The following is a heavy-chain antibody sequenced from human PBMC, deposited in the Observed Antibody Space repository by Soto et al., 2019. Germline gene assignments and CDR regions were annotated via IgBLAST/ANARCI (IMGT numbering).Heavy chain of an antibody. Sequence: EVQLLESGGGLVQPGGSLRLSCAASGFTFSAYARGWVRQAPGKGLEWVSTIHGGGGATHYADSVKGRFTISRDDSKNTLYAQMTSLRAEDTAVYYCAKFEGHPLEYWYLDFWGRGNLVTVSS. CDR2: IHGGGGAT. D-gene: IGHD1-1*01. CDR3: AKFEGHPLEYWYLDF. V-gene: IGHV3-23*01. J-gene: IGHJ2*01. CDR1: GFTFSAYA.